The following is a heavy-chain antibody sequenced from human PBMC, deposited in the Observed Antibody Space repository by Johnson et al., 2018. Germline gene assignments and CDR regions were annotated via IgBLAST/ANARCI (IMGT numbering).Heavy chain of an antibody. J-gene: IGHJ1*01. Sequence: VQLVESGGGLVEPGGSLRLSCAVSGFTLSSYWMSWVRQAPGKWLEWVANINQDGSEKYYVDSVKGRFTISRDNAKNSLYLHMNSLGAEDTAVYYCARGLYGDYGDVEYFQHGGQGTLVTVSS. CDR1: GFTLSSYW. CDR3: ARGLYGDYGDVEYFQH. D-gene: IGHD4-17*01. V-gene: IGHV3-7*01. CDR2: INQDGSEK.